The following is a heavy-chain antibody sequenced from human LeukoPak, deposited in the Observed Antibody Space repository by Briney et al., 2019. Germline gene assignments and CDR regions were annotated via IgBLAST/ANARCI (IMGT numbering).Heavy chain of an antibody. J-gene: IGHJ5*02. D-gene: IGHD2-15*01. CDR1: GGSISSGSYY. Sequence: SETLSLTCTVSGGSISSGSYYWSWIRQPAGKGLEWIGRIYSSGRTNYNPSLKSRVTISIDTSKNQFSLKLSSVTAADTAVYYCAGQGFCSGGTCPNWFDPWGQGTLVTVSS. CDR3: AGQGFCSGGTCPNWFDP. V-gene: IGHV4-61*02. CDR2: IYSSGRT.